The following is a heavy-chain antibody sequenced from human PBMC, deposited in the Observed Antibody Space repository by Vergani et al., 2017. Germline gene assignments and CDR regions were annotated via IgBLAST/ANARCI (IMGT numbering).Heavy chain of an antibody. CDR1: GDSISSNDC. CDR3: ATIGYRRWGYYFDY. Sequence: QVQLQESGPGLVKPPGTLSLTCAVSGDSISSNDCCTWVRQPPGKGLEWIGEICHTEDTKYSPSLKSRVTVSVDESRNLFSLRLNSVTAADTAVYYCATIGYRRWGYYFDYWGQGILVTVSS. D-gene: IGHD2-2*02. CDR2: ICHTEDT. J-gene: IGHJ4*02. V-gene: IGHV4-4*03.